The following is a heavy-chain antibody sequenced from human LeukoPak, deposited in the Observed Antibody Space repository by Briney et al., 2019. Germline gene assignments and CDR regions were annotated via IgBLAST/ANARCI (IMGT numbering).Heavy chain of an antibody. V-gene: IGHV1-2*02. CDR2: INPNSGGT. J-gene: IGHJ3*02. D-gene: IGHD2-2*02. Sequence: ASVKVSCKASGYTFTGYYMHWVRLAPGQGLEWMGWINPNSGGTNYAQKFQGRVTMTRDTSISTAYMELSRLRSDDTAVYYCARGGLPAAILTASAFDIWGQGTMVTVSS. CDR1: GYTFTGYY. CDR3: ARGGLPAAILTASAFDI.